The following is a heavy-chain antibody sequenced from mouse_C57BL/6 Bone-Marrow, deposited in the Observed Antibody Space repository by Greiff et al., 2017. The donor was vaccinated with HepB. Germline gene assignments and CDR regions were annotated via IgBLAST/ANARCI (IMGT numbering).Heavy chain of an antibody. CDR2: INYDGSST. CDR3: ARDLDYFDY. V-gene: IGHV5-16*01. Sequence: EVKLMESEGGLVQPGSSMKLSCTASGFTFSDYYIAWVRQVPEKGLEWVANINYDGSSTYYLDSLKSRFIISRDNAKNILYLQMSSLKSEDTATYYCARDLDYFDYWGQGTTLTVSS. CDR1: GFTFSDYY. J-gene: IGHJ2*01.